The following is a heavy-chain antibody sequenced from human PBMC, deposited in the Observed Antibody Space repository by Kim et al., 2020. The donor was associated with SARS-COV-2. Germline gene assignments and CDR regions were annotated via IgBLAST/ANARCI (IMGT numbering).Heavy chain of an antibody. D-gene: IGHD3-10*01. Sequence: SETLSLTCTVSGDSINNRNYSWGWVRQPPGKGLEWIGNIHYDGSTYKNPSLRSRVVISADRPNNQFYLRVTSVTATDTAIYYCARGTEADDAFDVWGRGTVVTVSS. J-gene: IGHJ3*01. V-gene: IGHV4-39*01. CDR1: GDSINNRNYS. CDR3: ARGTEADDAFDV. CDR2: IHYDGST.